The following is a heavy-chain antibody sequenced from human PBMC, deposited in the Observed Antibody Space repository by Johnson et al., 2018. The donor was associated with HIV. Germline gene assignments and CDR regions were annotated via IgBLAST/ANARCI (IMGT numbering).Heavy chain of an antibody. CDR1: GFTFSSYW. D-gene: IGHD3-10*01. CDR2: IKQDGSEK. J-gene: IGHJ3*02. Sequence: VQLVESGGGLVQPGGSLRLSCAASGFTFSSYWMSWVRQAPGKGLEWVANIKQDGSEKYYVDSVKGRFTISRDNAKNSLYLQMNSLRAEDTAVYYCARDTSGEGRAFDMWGQGTMVTGSS. CDR3: ARDTSGEGRAFDM. V-gene: IGHV3-7*05.